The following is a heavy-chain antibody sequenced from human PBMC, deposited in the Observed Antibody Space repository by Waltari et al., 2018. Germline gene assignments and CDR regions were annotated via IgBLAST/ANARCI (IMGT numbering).Heavy chain of an antibody. CDR3: ARGKVVGFGELYGAY. CDR1: GYTFTGSY. D-gene: IGHD3-10*01. V-gene: IGHV1-2*02. J-gene: IGHJ4*02. CDR2: INPNSGGT. Sequence: QVQLVQSGAEVKKPGASVKVSCKASGYTFTGSYMHWVRQAPGQGLEWMGWINPNSGGTNYAQKFQGRVTMTRDTSISTAYMELSRLRSDDTAVYYCARGKVVGFGELYGAYWGQGTLVTVSS.